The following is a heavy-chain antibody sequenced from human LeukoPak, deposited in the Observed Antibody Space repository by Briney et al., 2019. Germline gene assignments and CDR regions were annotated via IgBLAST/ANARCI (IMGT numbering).Heavy chain of an antibody. CDR3: ARSVAQLDY. CDR1: GYIFTDSY. V-gene: IGHV1-2*02. Sequence: VASVKVSCKASGYIFTDSYIHWVRQAPGQGLEWMGWVVPDSGDTIYAPKFQGRFTMSRDTSIATAYMELSGLTSGDTAMYYCARSVAQLDYWGQGTLVTVSS. J-gene: IGHJ4*02. CDR2: VVPDSGDT.